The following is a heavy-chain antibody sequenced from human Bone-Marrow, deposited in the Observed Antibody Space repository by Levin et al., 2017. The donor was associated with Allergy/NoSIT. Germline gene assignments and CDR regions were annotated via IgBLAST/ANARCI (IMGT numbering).Heavy chain of an antibody. CDR3: ARDGDLGGSFDY. V-gene: IGHV1-69*06. Sequence: SVKVSCKVSGGAFSIDTTSWVRQAPGQGPEWLGGIIPIIGTPNYAPKFQGRVTITADTSTSTVHMELSSLRSEDTAIYYCARDGDLGGSFDYWGQGTLVSVSS. J-gene: IGHJ4*02. CDR2: IIPIIGTP. D-gene: IGHD4-17*01. CDR1: GGAFSIDT.